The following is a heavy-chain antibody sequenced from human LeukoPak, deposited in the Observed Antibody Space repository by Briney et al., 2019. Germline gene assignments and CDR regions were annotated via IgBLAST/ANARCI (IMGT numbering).Heavy chain of an antibody. D-gene: IGHD2-21*01. CDR3: AKALRETHRPVYSYYYMDV. CDR1: GFSFSYDA. J-gene: IGHJ6*03. Sequence: GGSLRLSCAASGFSFSYDAMTWVRQAPGKGLEWVSTITGCDDTTYYTDSVKGRFAISRDHSKNMLHLQMNSLRNEDTAMYYCAKALRETHRPVYSYYYMDVWGKGTTVTVSS. CDR2: ITGCDDTT. V-gene: IGHV3-23*01.